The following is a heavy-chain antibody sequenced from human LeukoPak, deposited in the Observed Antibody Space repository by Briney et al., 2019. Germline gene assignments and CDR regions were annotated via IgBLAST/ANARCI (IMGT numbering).Heavy chain of an antibody. J-gene: IGHJ4*02. CDR1: GGSISSYY. Sequence: SETLSLTCTVSGGSISSYYWSWIRQPPGKGLEWIGYIYYSGSTNYNPSLKSRVTISVDTSKNQFSLKLSSVTAADTAVYYCARVVAVAGIDYWGQGTLVTVSS. D-gene: IGHD6-19*01. CDR3: ARVVAVAGIDY. V-gene: IGHV4-59*01. CDR2: IYYSGST.